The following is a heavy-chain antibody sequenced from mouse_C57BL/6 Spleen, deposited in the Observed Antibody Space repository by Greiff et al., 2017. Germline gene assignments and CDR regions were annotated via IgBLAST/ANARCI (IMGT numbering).Heavy chain of an antibody. D-gene: IGHD1-1*01. Sequence: VQLQQSGAELVKPGASVKMSCKASGYTFTSYWITWVKQRPGQGLEWIGDIYPGSGSTNYNEKFKSKATLTVDTSSSTAYMQLSSLTSEDSAVYYWARDYYGSSHWYFDVWGRGTTVTVSS. V-gene: IGHV1-55*01. CDR2: IYPGSGST. CDR1: GYTFTSYW. J-gene: IGHJ1*03. CDR3: ARDYYGSSHWYFDV.